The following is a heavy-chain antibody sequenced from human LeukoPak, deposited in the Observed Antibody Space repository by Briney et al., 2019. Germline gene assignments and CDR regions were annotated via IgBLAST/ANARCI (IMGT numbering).Heavy chain of an antibody. CDR3: ARVGGYSSSWLDHLYYFDY. D-gene: IGHD6-13*01. CDR1: GFTFSDYY. CDR2: ISSSGSTI. J-gene: IGHJ4*02. V-gene: IGHV3-11*01. Sequence: GGSLRLSCAASGFTFSDYYMSWIRQAPGKGLEWVSYISSSGSTIYYADSVKGRFTISRDNAKNSLYLQMNSLRAEDTAVYYCARVGGYSSSWLDHLYYFDYWGQGTLVTVSS.